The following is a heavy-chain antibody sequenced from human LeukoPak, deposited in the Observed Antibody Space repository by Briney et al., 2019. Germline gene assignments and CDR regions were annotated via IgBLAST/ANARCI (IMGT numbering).Heavy chain of an antibody. CDR2: INPNSGDT. CDR3: ARGGVDY. J-gene: IGHJ4*02. D-gene: IGHD3-16*01. V-gene: IGHV1-2*02. Sequence: ASVKVSCKASGYTFSGYYMHWVRQAPGHGLERMGWINPNSGDTNYAQNFQGRVTMTRDTSISTVYMELSGLTSDDTAVCYCARGGVDYWGQGTLVIVSS. CDR1: GYTFSGYY.